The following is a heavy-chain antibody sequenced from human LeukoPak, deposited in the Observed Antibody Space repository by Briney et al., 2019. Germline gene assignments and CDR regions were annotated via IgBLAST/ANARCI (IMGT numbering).Heavy chain of an antibody. D-gene: IGHD3-22*01. J-gene: IGHJ3*02. Sequence: GGSLRLSCEASGFTFNNYAMYWVRQAPGKGLEWVAVISYDGSNKYYADSVKGRFTISRDNSKNTLYLQMNSLRAEDTAVYYCARTYYYDSSNDAFDIWGQGTMVTVSS. V-gene: IGHV3-30*04. CDR1: GFTFNNYA. CDR2: ISYDGSNK. CDR3: ARTYYYDSSNDAFDI.